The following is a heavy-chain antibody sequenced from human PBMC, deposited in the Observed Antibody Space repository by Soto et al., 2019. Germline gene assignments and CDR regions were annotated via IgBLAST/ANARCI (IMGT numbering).Heavy chain of an antibody. V-gene: IGHV3-11*06. D-gene: IGHD2-15*01. CDR3: VRGGGGGLFEP. Sequence: LRLSGSSSGFAVGDSYMSWIRQAPGKGLEWLSYISPGSRYPAYADSVKGRFTISRDNAKRSLYLQMMSLTAEDTAIYYCVRGGGGGLFEPWGQGTMVPVSS. CDR1: GFAVGDSY. J-gene: IGHJ5*02. CDR2: ISPGSRYP.